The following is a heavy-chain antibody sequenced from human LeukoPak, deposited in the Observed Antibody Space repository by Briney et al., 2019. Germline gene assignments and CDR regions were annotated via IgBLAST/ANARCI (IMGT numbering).Heavy chain of an antibody. V-gene: IGHV3-66*02. J-gene: IGHJ4*02. CDR1: GFTVNSNY. D-gene: IGHD2-15*01. Sequence: PGGSLRLSCAASGFTVNSNYMSWVRQAPGKGLEWVSVIYSGGSTYYADSVKGRFTISRDNSKNTLYLQMNSLRAEDTAVYYCARGVVVAAIFDDWGQGTLVTVFS. CDR2: IYSGGST. CDR3: ARGVVVAAIFDD.